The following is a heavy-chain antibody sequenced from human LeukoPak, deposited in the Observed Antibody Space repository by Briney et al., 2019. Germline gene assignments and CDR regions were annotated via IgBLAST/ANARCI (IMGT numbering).Heavy chain of an antibody. V-gene: IGHV3-23*01. CDR2: ISGSGGST. Sequence: GGSLRLSCAASGFTFSSYGMHWVRQAPVKVLEWVSAISGSGGSTYYADSVKGRFTISRDNSKNTLYLQMNSLRAEDTAVYYCPKEAVHIVVVTSIFDYWGQGTLVTVSS. CDR3: PKEAVHIVVVTSIFDY. D-gene: IGHD2-21*02. CDR1: GFTFSSYG. J-gene: IGHJ4*02.